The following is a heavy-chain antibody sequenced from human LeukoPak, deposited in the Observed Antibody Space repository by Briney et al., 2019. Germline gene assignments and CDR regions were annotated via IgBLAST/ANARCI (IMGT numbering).Heavy chain of an antibody. J-gene: IGHJ4*02. Sequence: GGSLRLSCAASGVTFSNYSMNWVRQAPGKGLEWVSSISTRSTYIYYADSVKGRFTISRDNAKNTLYLQMNSLRAEDTAVYYCARDFFWSGYYVDYWGQGTLVTVSS. D-gene: IGHD3-3*01. CDR2: ISTRSTYI. V-gene: IGHV3-21*01. CDR3: ARDFFWSGYYVDY. CDR1: GVTFSNYS.